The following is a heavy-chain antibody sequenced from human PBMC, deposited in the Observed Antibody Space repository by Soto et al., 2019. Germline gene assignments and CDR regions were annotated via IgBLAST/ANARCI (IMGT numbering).Heavy chain of an antibody. Sequence: PSETLSLTCAVSGGSISSGGYSWSWIRQPPGKGLEWIGYIYHSGSTYYNPSLKSRVTISVDRSKNQFSLKLSSVTAADTAVYYCARGGNYRDYDNWFDPWGQGTLVTVSS. V-gene: IGHV4-30-2*01. CDR3: ARGGNYRDYDNWFDP. D-gene: IGHD4-17*01. CDR2: IYHSGST. J-gene: IGHJ5*02. CDR1: GGSISSGGYS.